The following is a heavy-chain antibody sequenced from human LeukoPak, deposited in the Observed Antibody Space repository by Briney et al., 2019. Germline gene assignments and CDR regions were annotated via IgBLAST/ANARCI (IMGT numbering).Heavy chain of an antibody. CDR1: GYTLTELS. J-gene: IGHJ5*02. CDR2: FNPEDGET. V-gene: IGHV1-24*01. CDR3: ATARVGYGSGSYYGNWFDP. D-gene: IGHD3-10*01. Sequence: VASVKVSCKVSGYTLTELSMHWVRQAPGKGLEWMGGFNPEDGETIYARKFQGRVTMTEDKSTDTAYLELSSLRSEDTAVYYCATARVGYGSGSYYGNWFDPWGQGTLVTVSS.